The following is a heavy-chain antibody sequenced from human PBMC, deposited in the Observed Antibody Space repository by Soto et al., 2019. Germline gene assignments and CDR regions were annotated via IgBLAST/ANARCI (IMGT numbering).Heavy chain of an antibody. J-gene: IGHJ5*02. D-gene: IGHD1-26*01. CDR3: ARVVGALGHWFDP. CDR1: GYTFTSYG. Sequence: QVQLVQSGAEVKKPGASVKVSCKASGYTFTSYGISWVRQAPGQGLEWMGRISAYNGNTNYAQKLQGRVTMTTDTSTSTAHMQLRSLRSDATAVYYCARVVGALGHWFDPWGQGTLVTVSS. V-gene: IGHV1-18*01. CDR2: ISAYNGNT.